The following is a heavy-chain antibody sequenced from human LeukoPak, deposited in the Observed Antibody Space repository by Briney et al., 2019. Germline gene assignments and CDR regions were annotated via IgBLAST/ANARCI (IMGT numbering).Heavy chain of an antibody. D-gene: IGHD4-17*01. J-gene: IGHJ5*02. V-gene: IGHV3-21*01. CDR2: ITTRSRSI. CDR3: ARVAGYDYGDDWFDP. CDR1: GFTFENYN. Sequence: GGSLRLSCAASGFTFENYNMHWVRQAPGKGLEWVSSITTRSRSIYYADSVKGRFTISRDNAKNSLYLQMNSLRAEDTAVYYCARVAGYDYGDDWFDPWGQGTLVTVSS.